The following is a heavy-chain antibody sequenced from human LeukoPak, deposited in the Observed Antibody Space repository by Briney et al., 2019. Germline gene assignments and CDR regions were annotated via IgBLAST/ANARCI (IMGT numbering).Heavy chain of an antibody. V-gene: IGHV4-34*01. Sequence: SDPLPLTCAVYCRSFSGYYWRWIRQPPRKVLEWMEENHHSGSRNYNQSLTRRVTISVDISKKQCSLKLSSVTEADTAVYYCARRLYYDFWRGYGLDYWGRGTLVSVSS. D-gene: IGHD3-3*01. CDR1: CRSFSGYY. J-gene: IGHJ4*02. CDR2: NHHSGSR. CDR3: ARRLYYDFWRGYGLDY.